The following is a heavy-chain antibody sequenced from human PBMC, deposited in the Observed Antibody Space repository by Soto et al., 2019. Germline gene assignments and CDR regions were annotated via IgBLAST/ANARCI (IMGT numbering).Heavy chain of an antibody. CDR3: ARGWGGYFQH. Sequence: QVQLQESGPGLVKPSETLSLTCTVSGGSISSYYWSWIRQPPGKGLEWIGYIYYSGSTNYNPSLQSRVTISVDTSKNQFSLKLSSVTAADTAVYSCARGWGGYFQHWGQGTLVTVSS. D-gene: IGHD7-27*01. CDR2: IYYSGST. CDR1: GGSISSYY. J-gene: IGHJ1*01. V-gene: IGHV4-59*01.